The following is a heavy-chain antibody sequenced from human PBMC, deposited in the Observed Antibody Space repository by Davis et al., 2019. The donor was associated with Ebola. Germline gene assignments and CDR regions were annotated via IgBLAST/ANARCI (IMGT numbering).Heavy chain of an antibody. Sequence: GESLKISCAASGFTFSGSAMHWVRQASGKGLEWVGRIRSKASSYATAYAASVKGRFTISRDDSKNTAYLQMNSLKTEDTAVYYCTGSGGSAGDYWGQGTLVTVSS. CDR3: TGSGGSAGDY. D-gene: IGHD2-15*01. V-gene: IGHV3-73*01. J-gene: IGHJ4*02. CDR1: GFTFSGSA. CDR2: IRSKASSYAT.